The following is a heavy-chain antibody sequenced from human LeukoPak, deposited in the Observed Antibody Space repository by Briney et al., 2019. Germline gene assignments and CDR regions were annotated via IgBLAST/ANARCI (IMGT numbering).Heavy chain of an antibody. V-gene: IGHV1-2*02. CDR2: INPNSGGT. J-gene: IGHJ5*02. Sequence: AASVKVSCKASGYTFTGYYMHWVRQAPGQGLEWMGWINPNSGGTNYAQKFQGRVTMTRDTSISTAYMELSRLRSDDTAVYYCAGTDYDSSGYYWGVDPWGQGTLVTVSS. CDR3: AGTDYDSSGYYWGVDP. D-gene: IGHD3-22*01. CDR1: GYTFTGYY.